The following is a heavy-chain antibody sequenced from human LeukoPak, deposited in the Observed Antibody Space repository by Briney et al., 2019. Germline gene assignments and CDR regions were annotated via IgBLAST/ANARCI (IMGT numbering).Heavy chain of an antibody. J-gene: IGHJ2*01. CDR2: ISAYNGNT. D-gene: IGHD6-13*01. V-gene: IGHV1-18*01. CDR1: GYTFTSYG. Sequence: WASVKVSCKASGYTFTSYGISWVRQAPGQGLEWMGWISAYNGNTNYAQKLQGRVTMTTDTSTSTAYMELRSLRSDDTAVYYCARAPPGIAAAGTHYWYFDLWGRGTLVTVSS. CDR3: ARAPPGIAAAGTHYWYFDL.